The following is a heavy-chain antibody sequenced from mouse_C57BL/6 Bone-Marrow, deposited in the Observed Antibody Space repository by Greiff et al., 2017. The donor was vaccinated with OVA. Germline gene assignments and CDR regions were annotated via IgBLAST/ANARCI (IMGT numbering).Heavy chain of an antibody. CDR3: ARSGDGYFAWFAY. V-gene: IGHV1-81*01. D-gene: IGHD2-3*01. CDR1: GYTFTSYG. J-gene: IGHJ3*01. CDR2: IYPRSGNT. Sequence: QVQLKQSGAELARPGASVKLSCKASGYTFTSYGISWVKQRTGQGLEWIGEIYPRSGNTYYNEKFKGKATLTAYKSSSTAYMGVRSLTSEDSAVYFCARSGDGYFAWFAYWGQGTLVTVSA.